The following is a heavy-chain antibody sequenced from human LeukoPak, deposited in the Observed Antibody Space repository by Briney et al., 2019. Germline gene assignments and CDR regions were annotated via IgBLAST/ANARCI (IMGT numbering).Heavy chain of an antibody. CDR2: ISAYNGNT. CDR1: GYTFTSYG. V-gene: IGHV1-18*01. Sequence: GASVKVSCKASGYTFTSYGISWVRQAPGQGLEWMGWISAYNGNTNYAQKLQGRVTMTTDTSTSTAYMELRSLRSDDTAVYYCARTGLRYFDWLLSGAGIDYWGQGTLVTVSS. J-gene: IGHJ4*02. CDR3: ARTGLRYFDWLLSGAGIDY. D-gene: IGHD3-9*01.